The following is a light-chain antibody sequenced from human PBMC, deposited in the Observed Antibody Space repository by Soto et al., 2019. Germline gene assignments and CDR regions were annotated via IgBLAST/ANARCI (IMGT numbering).Light chain of an antibody. CDR2: GNN. CDR1: SSNIGTSYD. V-gene: IGLV1-40*01. CDR3: QSYDSSLSGVL. Sequence: QSVLTEPPSVSGAPGQRVTISCTGSSSNIGTSYDVHWYQQFPGTAPRLLIYGNNNRPSGVPDRFSGSKSGTSASLAITGLQVEDEADYYCQSYDSSLSGVLFGRGTKLTVL. J-gene: IGLJ2*01.